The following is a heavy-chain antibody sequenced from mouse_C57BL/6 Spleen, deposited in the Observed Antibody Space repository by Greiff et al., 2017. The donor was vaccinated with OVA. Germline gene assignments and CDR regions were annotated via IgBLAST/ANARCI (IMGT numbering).Heavy chain of an antibody. CDR2: IYPGGGDT. J-gene: IGHJ1*03. CDR3: AKGGNYGYFDV. D-gene: IGHD2-1*01. V-gene: IGHV1-82*01. Sequence: VQLQQSGPELVKPGASVKISCKASGYAFSSSWMNWVKQRPGKGLEWIGRIYPGGGDTNYNGKFKGKATLTADKSSSTAYMQLSRLTSEESAVSFCAKGGNYGYFDVWGTGTTVTVSS. CDR1: GYAFSSSW.